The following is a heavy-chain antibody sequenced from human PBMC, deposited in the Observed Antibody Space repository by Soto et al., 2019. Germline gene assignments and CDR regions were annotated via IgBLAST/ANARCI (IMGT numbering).Heavy chain of an antibody. J-gene: IGHJ6*02. Sequence: QVQLVQSGAEVKKPGASVKVSCKASGYTFTGYYMHWVRQAPGQGLEWMGWINPNSGGTNYAQKFQGWVTMTRDTSISTDYMELSRLRSDDTAVYYCARAAAGTRGYYGMDVWGQGTTVTVSS. CDR1: GYTFTGYY. D-gene: IGHD6-13*01. V-gene: IGHV1-2*04. CDR3: ARAAAGTRGYYGMDV. CDR2: INPNSGGT.